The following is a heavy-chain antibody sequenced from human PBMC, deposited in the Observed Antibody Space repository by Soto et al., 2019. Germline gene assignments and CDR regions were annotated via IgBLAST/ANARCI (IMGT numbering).Heavy chain of an antibody. CDR3: TRCGIRYHSIGYYLGIDGMDV. CDR1: GGTFNSYA. CDR2: TNAMFGTT. V-gene: IGHV1-69*12. Sequence: QVQLVQSGAEVKKPESSVRVSCKASGGTFNSYAITWVRQAPGQGLEWMGGTNAMFGTTHYAEKFQGRVTISADDPTNTAYMEPRSLRSEDTAVYYCTRCGIRYHSIGYYLGIDGMDVWGQGTTVIVSS. J-gene: IGHJ6*02. D-gene: IGHD3-22*01.